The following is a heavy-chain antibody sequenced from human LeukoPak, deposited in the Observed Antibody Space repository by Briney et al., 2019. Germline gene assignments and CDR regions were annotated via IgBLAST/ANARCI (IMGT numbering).Heavy chain of an antibody. J-gene: IGHJ6*03. V-gene: IGHV3-23*01. CDR2: ISGSGGST. D-gene: IGHD4-17*01. CDR3: AKSPDYGDYVGYYYYYYYMDV. Sequence: GGSLRLSCAASGFTFRSYGMSWVRQAPGKGLEWVSAISGSGGSTYYADSVKGRFTISRDNSKNTLYLQMNSLRAEDTAVYYCAKSPDYGDYVGYYYYYYYMDVWGKGTTVTISS. CDR1: GFTFRSYG.